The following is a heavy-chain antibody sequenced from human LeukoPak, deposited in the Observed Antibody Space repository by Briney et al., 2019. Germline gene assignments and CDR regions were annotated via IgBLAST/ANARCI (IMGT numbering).Heavy chain of an antibody. CDR3: ARHCSGGTCPISFDAFDI. CDR2: IYNSGST. V-gene: IGHV4-59*08. J-gene: IGHJ3*02. D-gene: IGHD2-15*01. Sequence: SETLSLTCTVSGGSISSFYWSWIRQPPGKGLEWIGYIYNSGSTNYNPSLKSGVTISVDTSKNQFSLMLTSVTASDTAMYYCARHCSGGTCPISFDAFDIWGQGTMVTVSS. CDR1: GGSISSFY.